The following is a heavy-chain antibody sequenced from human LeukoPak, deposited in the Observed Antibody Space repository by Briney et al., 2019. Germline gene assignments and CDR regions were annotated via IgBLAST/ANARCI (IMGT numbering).Heavy chain of an antibody. J-gene: IGHJ4*02. Sequence: SETLSLTCTVSGGSIRGLYWSWIRQPAGKGVEWIGRIYTGGGTNYNPSLKRRVSISVDTSKHQFSLKLNSVPAADTAVYFCARDVGFTKDWGQGTLVTVS. CDR1: GGSIRGLY. V-gene: IGHV4-4*07. D-gene: IGHD1-26*01. CDR3: ARDVGFTKD. CDR2: IYTGGGT.